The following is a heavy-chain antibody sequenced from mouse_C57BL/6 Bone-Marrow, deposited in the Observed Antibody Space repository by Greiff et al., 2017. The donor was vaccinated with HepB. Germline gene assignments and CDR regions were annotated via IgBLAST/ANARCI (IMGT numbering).Heavy chain of an antibody. D-gene: IGHD1-1*01. V-gene: IGHV14-3*01. CDR3: ARWTPDYYGSSPWYFDV. Sequence: VQLQQSVAELVRPGASVKLSCTASGFNIKNTYMHWVKQRPEQGLEWIGRIDPANGNTKYAPKFQGKATITADTSSNTAYLQLSSLTSEDTAIYYCARWTPDYYGSSPWYFDVWGTGTTVTVSS. J-gene: IGHJ1*03. CDR2: IDPANGNT. CDR1: GFNIKNTY.